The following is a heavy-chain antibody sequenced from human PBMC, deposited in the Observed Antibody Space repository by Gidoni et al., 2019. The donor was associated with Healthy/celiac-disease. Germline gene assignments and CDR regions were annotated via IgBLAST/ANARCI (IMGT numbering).Heavy chain of an antibody. CDR2: IRGRGGST. J-gene: IGHJ4*02. V-gene: IGHV3-23*01. CDR1: GFTFSSYA. CDR3: AKDMRGYSYGYISDQDDY. D-gene: IGHD5-18*01. Sequence: EVQLLESGGGLVQPGGSLRLSCAASGFTFSSYALGWVRQAPGKGLEWVAAIRGRGGSTYYADSVKGRFTISRDNAKNTLYLQMNSLRAEDTAVYYCAKDMRGYSYGYISDQDDYWGQGTLVTVSS.